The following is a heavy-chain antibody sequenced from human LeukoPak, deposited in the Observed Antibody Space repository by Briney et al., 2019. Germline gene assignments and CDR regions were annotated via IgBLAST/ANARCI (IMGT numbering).Heavy chain of an antibody. Sequence: PSETLSLTCTVSGDSISGYYWSWIRQPPGKGLEWIGYIYYSGSTNYNPSLKSRVTISVDTSKNQFSLKLSSVTAADTAVYYCARVSGWFGEFYYGMDVWGQGTTVTVSS. V-gene: IGHV4-59*01. CDR3: ARVSGWFGEFYYGMDV. J-gene: IGHJ6*02. CDR2: IYYSGST. D-gene: IGHD3-10*01. CDR1: GDSISGYY.